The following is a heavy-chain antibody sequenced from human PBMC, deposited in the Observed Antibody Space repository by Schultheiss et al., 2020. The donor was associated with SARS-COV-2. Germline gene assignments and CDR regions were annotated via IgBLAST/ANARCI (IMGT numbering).Heavy chain of an antibody. CDR3: ARTQGYWSGYYNYYYYGMDV. D-gene: IGHD3-3*01. J-gene: IGHJ6*02. Sequence: SETLSLTYTVSGGSISSSSYYWGWIRQPPGKGLEWIGSIYYSGSTYYNPSLKSRVTISVDTSKNQFSLKLSSVTAADTAVYYCARTQGYWSGYYNYYYYGMDVWGQGTTVTVSS. CDR1: GGSISSSSYY. V-gene: IGHV4-39*01. CDR2: IYYSGST.